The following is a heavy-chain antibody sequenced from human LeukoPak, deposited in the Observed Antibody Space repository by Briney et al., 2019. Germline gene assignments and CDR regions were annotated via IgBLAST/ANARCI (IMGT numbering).Heavy chain of an antibody. CDR1: GFTFSSYS. Sequence: GGSLRLSCAASGFTFSSYSMNWVRQAPGKGLEWVSSISSSSSYIYYADSAKGRFTISRDNAKNSLYLQMNSLRAEDTAVYYCARAGLAQYYFDYWGQGTLVTVSS. V-gene: IGHV3-21*01. J-gene: IGHJ4*02. D-gene: IGHD6-19*01. CDR3: ARAGLAQYYFDY. CDR2: ISSSSSYI.